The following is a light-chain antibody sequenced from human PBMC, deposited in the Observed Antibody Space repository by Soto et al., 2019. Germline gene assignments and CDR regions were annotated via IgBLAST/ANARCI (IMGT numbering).Light chain of an antibody. CDR1: ISDVGGYNY. J-gene: IGLJ1*01. V-gene: IGLV2-14*01. Sequence: QSVLTQPASVSGSPGQSITISCTGTISDVGGYNYVSWYQHHPGKAPKLMIYEISNRPSGVSNRFSGSKSGNTASLTISGLQAEDEADYYCSSYTSSSTPVFGTGTKAPS. CDR2: EIS. CDR3: SSYTSSSTPV.